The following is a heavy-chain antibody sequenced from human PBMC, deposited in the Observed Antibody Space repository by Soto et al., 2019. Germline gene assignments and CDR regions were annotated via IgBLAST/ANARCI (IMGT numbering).Heavy chain of an antibody. Sequence: QVQLEQSGAEVKKPGSSVKVSCKASGGTFRTAAVSWVRQAPGQGLEWMGGIMPVFRTPDYAQKFHGRVTITADESTRTAYMELSGLRSDDTAVYYCARDNDRPQLGGNYYYILDVWGQGTTLTVSS. V-gene: IGHV1-69*12. CDR3: ARDNDRPQLGGNYYYILDV. J-gene: IGHJ6*02. D-gene: IGHD2-8*01. CDR2: IMPVFRTP. CDR1: GGTFRTAA.